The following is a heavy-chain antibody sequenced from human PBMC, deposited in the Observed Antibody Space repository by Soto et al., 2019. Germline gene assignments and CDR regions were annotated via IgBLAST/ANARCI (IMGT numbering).Heavy chain of an antibody. CDR1: GFPFSSYS. CDR2: ISGSGGTT. Sequence: VQLVESGGGVVQPGRSLRLSCAASGFPFSSYSMTWVRQAPGKGLEWVSTISGSGGTTYYADSVKGRFTISRDNSTNTLYLQMNSLRAEDTAVYYCAKAGAEAGTNYFDPWGQGTLVTVSS. V-gene: IGHV3-23*04. D-gene: IGHD6-19*01. J-gene: IGHJ5*02. CDR3: AKAGAEAGTNYFDP.